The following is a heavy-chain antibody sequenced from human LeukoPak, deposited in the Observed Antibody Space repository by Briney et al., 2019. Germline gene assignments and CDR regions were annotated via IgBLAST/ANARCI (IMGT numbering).Heavy chain of an antibody. Sequence: PGGSLRLSCAASGFTFSSYAMSWVRQAPGKGLEWVSAISGSGGSTYYADSVKGRFTISRDNSKNTLYLQMNSLRAEDTAVYYCAKVKARSGYDSSGYYSGSADYYFDYWGQGTLVTVSS. V-gene: IGHV3-23*01. D-gene: IGHD3-22*01. CDR1: GFTFSSYA. CDR2: ISGSGGST. CDR3: AKVKARSGYDSSGYYSGSADYYFDY. J-gene: IGHJ4*02.